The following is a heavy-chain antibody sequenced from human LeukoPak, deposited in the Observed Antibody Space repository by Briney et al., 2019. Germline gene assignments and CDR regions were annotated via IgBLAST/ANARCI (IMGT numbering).Heavy chain of an antibody. CDR2: ISSSGST. Sequence: SETLSLTCTVSGVSINIGTDYWSWIRQPAGKGLEWIGRISSSGSTNYNPSLKSRVTISVDTSKNQFSLKLSSVTAADTAVYFCARGPYSYDSSGAFDIWGQGTMVTVSS. V-gene: IGHV4-61*02. J-gene: IGHJ3*02. CDR1: GVSINIGTDY. D-gene: IGHD3-22*01. CDR3: ARGPYSYDSSGAFDI.